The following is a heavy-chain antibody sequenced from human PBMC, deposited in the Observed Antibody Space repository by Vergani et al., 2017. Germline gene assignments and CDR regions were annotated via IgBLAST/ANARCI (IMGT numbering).Heavy chain of an antibody. V-gene: IGHV3-30-3*01. J-gene: IGHJ3*02. CDR1: GFTFSSYA. CDR2: ISYDGSNK. D-gene: IGHD2-15*01. Sequence: QVQLVESGGGVVQPGRSLRLSCAASGFTFSSYAMHWVRQAPGKGLEWVAVISYDGSNKYYADSVKGRFTISRENSKNTLYLQMNSLRAEDTAVYYCARETTLVVVAAGAFDIWGQGTMVTVSS. CDR3: ARETTLVVVAAGAFDI.